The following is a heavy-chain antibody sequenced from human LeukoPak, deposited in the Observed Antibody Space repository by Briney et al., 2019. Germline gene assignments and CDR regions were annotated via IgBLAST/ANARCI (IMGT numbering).Heavy chain of an antibody. CDR1: GGTFSSYA. V-gene: IGHV1-69*13. CDR3: ARVPDIVATTYYYYGMDV. CDR2: IIPIFGTA. J-gene: IGHJ6*02. D-gene: IGHD5-12*01. Sequence: SVKVSCKASGGTFSSYAISWVRQAPGQGLEWMGGIIPIFGTANYAQKFQGRVTITADESTSTAYMELSSLRSEDTAVYYCARVPDIVATTYYYYGMDVWGQGTTVAVSS.